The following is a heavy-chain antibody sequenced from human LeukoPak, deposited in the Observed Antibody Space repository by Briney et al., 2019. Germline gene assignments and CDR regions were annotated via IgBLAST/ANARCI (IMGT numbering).Heavy chain of an antibody. CDR1: GYTFTGYY. CDR2: INPNSGGT. V-gene: IGHV1-2*02. Sequence: ASVKVSCKASGYTFTGYYMHWVRQAPGQGLEWMGWINPNSGGTNYAQKFQGRVTMTRDTSISTAYMELSRLRSDDTAVYYCARDISDYGNFDYWGQGTLVTVSS. D-gene: IGHD4-17*01. CDR3: ARDISDYGNFDY. J-gene: IGHJ4*01.